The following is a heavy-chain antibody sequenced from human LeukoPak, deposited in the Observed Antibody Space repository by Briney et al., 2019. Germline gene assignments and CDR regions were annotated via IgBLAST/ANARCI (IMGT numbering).Heavy chain of an antibody. D-gene: IGHD2-2*01. J-gene: IGHJ4*02. Sequence: SVKVSCKASGDTFTTYTISWVRQAPGQGLEWMGWIIPFNGKTNYAQKFQGRVTITTDTSTRTAYMELSSLRSEDTAVYYCGIGPCSSTSCYSPIDYWGQGTLVTVSS. CDR2: IIPFNGKT. CDR3: GIGPCSSTSCYSPIDY. V-gene: IGHV1-69*08. CDR1: GDTFTTYT.